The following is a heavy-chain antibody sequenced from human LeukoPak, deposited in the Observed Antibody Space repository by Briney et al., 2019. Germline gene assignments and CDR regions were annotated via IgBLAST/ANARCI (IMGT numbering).Heavy chain of an antibody. CDR1: GFTFSRHW. CDR3: AEGTTG. D-gene: IGHD1-1*01. J-gene: IGHJ1*01. V-gene: IGHV3-7*01. CDR2: INQDGGGK. Sequence: PGGSLRLSCATSGFTFSRHWMSWVRQAPGKGLEWVANINQDGGGKYYVDSVKGRFTISRDNAKNSLYLQMNSLRSEDTAIYYCAEGTTGWGQGTLVTVSS.